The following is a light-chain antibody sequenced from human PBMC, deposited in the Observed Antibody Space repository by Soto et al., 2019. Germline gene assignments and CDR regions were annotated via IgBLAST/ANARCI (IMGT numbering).Light chain of an antibody. Sequence: EIVITQSPATLSVSPGERATLSRRASQSVSSNLAWYQQKPGQAPRLLIYGASTRATGIPARFSGSGSGTEFTLTISSLQSEDFAVYYCQQYNNWPLTFGQGTRLEIK. CDR3: QQYNNWPLT. J-gene: IGKJ5*01. V-gene: IGKV3-15*01. CDR1: QSVSSN. CDR2: GAS.